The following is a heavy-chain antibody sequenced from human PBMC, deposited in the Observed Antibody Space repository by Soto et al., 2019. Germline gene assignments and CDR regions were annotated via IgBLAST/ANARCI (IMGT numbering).Heavy chain of an antibody. CDR2: TYYRSKWYN. V-gene: IGHV6-1*01. Sequence: TLSXTCAIXGDSVSSXXXXXNWIRQSPSRGXEWLGRTYYRSKWYNDYAVSVKSRIIINPDTSNNQFSLQLNSVTPEDTAVYYCAAPRDGYSFDYWGQGTLVTVSS. CDR1: GDSVSSXXXX. J-gene: IGHJ4*02. CDR3: AAPRDGYSFDY. D-gene: IGHD3-22*01.